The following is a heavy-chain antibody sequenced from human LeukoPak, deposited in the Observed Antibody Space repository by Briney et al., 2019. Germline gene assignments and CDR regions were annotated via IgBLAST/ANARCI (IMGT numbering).Heavy chain of an antibody. CDR2: IYHSGST. Sequence: SETLSLTCTVSGGSISSYYWSWIRQPPGKGLEWIGYIYHSGSTYYNPSLKSRVTISVDRSKNQFSLKLSSVTAADTAVYYCASRALLTGTTVPGNAFDIWGQGTMVTVPS. CDR3: ASRALLTGTTVPGNAFDI. J-gene: IGHJ3*02. D-gene: IGHD1-7*01. V-gene: IGHV4-59*12. CDR1: GGSISSYY.